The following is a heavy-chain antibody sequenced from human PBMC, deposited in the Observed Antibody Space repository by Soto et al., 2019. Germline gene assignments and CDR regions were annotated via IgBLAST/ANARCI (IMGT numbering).Heavy chain of an antibody. V-gene: IGHV1-18*01. CDR3: SRDGGEHLPLY. D-gene: IGHD3-16*01. CDR1: GYTFTNYS. J-gene: IGHJ4*02. Sequence: QVQLVQSGAEVKKPGASVKVSCKASGYTFTNYSISWVRQAPGQGLEWMGWISTYNGNTNYAHKLQGRVTMTTDTSTRTAYMELSSLSSDDNVVYYCSRDGGEHLPLYWCQGTLVTVSS. CDR2: ISTYNGNT.